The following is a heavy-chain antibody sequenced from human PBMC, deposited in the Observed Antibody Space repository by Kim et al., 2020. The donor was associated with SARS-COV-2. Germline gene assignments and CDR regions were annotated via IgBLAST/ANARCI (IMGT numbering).Heavy chain of an antibody. D-gene: IGHD3-22*01. V-gene: IGHV3-48*02. CDR3: ARADYDSSGDFDY. J-gene: IGHJ4*02. Sequence: DSVKGRFTSSRDNAKNSLYLQMNSLRDEDTAVYYCARADYDSSGDFDYWGQGTLVTVSS.